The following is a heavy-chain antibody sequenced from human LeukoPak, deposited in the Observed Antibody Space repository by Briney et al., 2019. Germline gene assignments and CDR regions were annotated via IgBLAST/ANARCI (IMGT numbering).Heavy chain of an antibody. V-gene: IGHV1-46*01. CDR2: INPSGGST. Sequence: GASVKVSCKASGYTFTSYYMHWARQAPGQGLEWMGIINPSGGSTSYAQKFQGRVTMTRDTSTSTVYMELSSLRSEDTAVYYCVSVPQTGARDWFDPWGQGTLVTVSS. D-gene: IGHD3-10*01. CDR3: VSVPQTGARDWFDP. CDR1: GYTFTSYY. J-gene: IGHJ5*02.